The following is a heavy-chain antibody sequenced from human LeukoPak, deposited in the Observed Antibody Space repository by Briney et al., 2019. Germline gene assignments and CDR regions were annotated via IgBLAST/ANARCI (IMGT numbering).Heavy chain of an antibody. Sequence: ASVKVSCKASGYTFTGYYMHWVRQAPGQGLEWMGWINPNSGGTNYAQKFQGRVTMTRDTSISTAYMELSRLRSDDTAVYYCARDRYYDATGQVDYWGQGTLVTVSS. J-gene: IGHJ4*02. CDR3: ARDRYYDATGQVDY. V-gene: IGHV1-2*02. CDR1: GYTFTGYY. CDR2: INPNSGGT. D-gene: IGHD3-22*01.